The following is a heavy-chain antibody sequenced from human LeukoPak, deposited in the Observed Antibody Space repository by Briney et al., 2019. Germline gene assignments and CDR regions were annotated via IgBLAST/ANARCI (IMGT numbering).Heavy chain of an antibody. J-gene: IGHJ4*02. Sequence: PSETLSLTCTVSGGSISSSSYYWGWIRQPPGRGLEWIARIYYRGSTHYNPSLASLKSRVTISGDTSKNQFSLKLSSVTAADTAVYYCARYREVGATVDYWGQGTLVTVSS. CDR3: ARYREVGATVDY. D-gene: IGHD1-26*01. CDR2: IYYRGST. V-gene: IGHV4-39*07. CDR1: GGSISSSSYY.